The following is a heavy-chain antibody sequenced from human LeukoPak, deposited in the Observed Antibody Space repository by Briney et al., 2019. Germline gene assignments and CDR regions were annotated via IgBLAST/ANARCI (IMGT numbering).Heavy chain of an antibody. CDR2: IYYSGST. D-gene: IGHD3-16*02. Sequence: PSETLSLTCTVSGGSISSSSYYWGWIRQPPGKGLEWIGSIYYSGSTYYNPSLKSRVTISVDTSKNQFSLKLSSVTAADTAVYYCARDWQAGRLRLGELSPFDYWGQGTLVTVSS. CDR3: ARDWQAGRLRLGELSPFDY. V-gene: IGHV4-39*07. CDR1: GGSISSSSYY. J-gene: IGHJ4*02.